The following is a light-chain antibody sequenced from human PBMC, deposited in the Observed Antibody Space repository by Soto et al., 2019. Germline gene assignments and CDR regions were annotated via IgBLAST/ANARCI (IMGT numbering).Light chain of an antibody. Sequence: EIVLTQSPGTLSLSPGERATLSCRASQSVSSSYLAWYQQKPGQAPRLLIYGASSRATGIPDRFSGSGSGPAFTLTISRLAPEAFAVYYCQQYGSSHTFGQGTKLEIK. CDR3: QQYGSSHT. CDR1: QSVSSSY. J-gene: IGKJ2*01. CDR2: GAS. V-gene: IGKV3-20*01.